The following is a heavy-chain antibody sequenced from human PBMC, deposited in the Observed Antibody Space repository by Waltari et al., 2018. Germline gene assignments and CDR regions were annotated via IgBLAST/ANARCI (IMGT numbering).Heavy chain of an antibody. D-gene: IGHD1-26*01. CDR2: IHYSGST. Sequence: QLQLQESGPGLVKPSETLSLTCSVSGGSIITRSYYWGWIRQPPGKGLEWIGSIHYSGSTYYNPSLKSRVTISVDTSKNQFSLRLTSVTAADTAVYYCARHVGEATTFDYWGQGTLVTVSS. J-gene: IGHJ4*02. CDR3: ARHVGEATTFDY. V-gene: IGHV4-39*01. CDR1: GGSIITRSYY.